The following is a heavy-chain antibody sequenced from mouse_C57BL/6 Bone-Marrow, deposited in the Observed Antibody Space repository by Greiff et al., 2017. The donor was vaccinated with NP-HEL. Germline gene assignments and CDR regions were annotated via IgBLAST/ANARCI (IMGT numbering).Heavy chain of an antibody. V-gene: IGHV1-63*01. CDR1: GYTFTNYW. CDR2: IYPGGGYT. CDR3: ATIPYFDY. Sequence: VQLQESGAELVRPGTSVKMSCKASGYTFTNYWIGWAKQRPGHGLEWIGDIYPGGGYTNYTEKFKGKATLTADKSSSTAYMQFSSLTSEDSAIYYCATIPYFDYWGQGTTLTVSS. J-gene: IGHJ2*01.